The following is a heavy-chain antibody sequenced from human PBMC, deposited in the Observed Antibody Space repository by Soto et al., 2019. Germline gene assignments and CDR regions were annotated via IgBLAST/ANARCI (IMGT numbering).Heavy chain of an antibody. V-gene: IGHV4-59*07. Sequence: SATLSLTCRVSGTSISSGYWTWIGQTPRSGLEWIGFMYFGGSFNYNPSLESRVIFSVDTSKNQFSLKLSSVTAADTAVYYCARCSDPVGAIRVFDYWGQGTLVTVSS. CDR2: MYFGGSF. CDR3: ARCSDPVGAIRVFDY. J-gene: IGHJ4*02. CDR1: GTSISSGY. D-gene: IGHD1-26*01.